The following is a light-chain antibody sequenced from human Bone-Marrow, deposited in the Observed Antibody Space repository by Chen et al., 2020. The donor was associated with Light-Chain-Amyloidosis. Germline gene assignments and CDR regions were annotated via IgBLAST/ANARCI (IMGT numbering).Light chain of an antibody. CDR1: KIGIKS. J-gene: IGLJ2*01. V-gene: IGLV3-21*04. Sequence: YVLTQPPSVSVAPGETATLTCGGNKIGIKSVHWYHQKPGQAPVLVVYYDTERPSGIPVRFSGSNSGNTATLTISRVEAGDEADYYCQVWDGLLDHVVFGGGTRLTVL. CDR2: YDT. CDR3: QVWDGLLDHVV.